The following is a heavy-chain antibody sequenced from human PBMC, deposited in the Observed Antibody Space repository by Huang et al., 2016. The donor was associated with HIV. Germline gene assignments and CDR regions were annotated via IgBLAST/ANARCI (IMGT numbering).Heavy chain of an antibody. CDR1: GFSFSSYT. D-gene: IGHD6-19*01. J-gene: IGHJ5*02. V-gene: IGHV3-23*01. CDR3: AKDRVAGTGHCFDP. Sequence: EVKLLESGGGLVQPGGSLRLSCAASGFSFSSYTMTWVRPAPGKGLGGASSIRGSDNTTFYADSVKGRFTISRDNAKNTLYLQMKSLRVDDTAVYYCAKDRVAGTGHCFDPWGQGTLVTVSS. CDR2: IRGSDNTT.